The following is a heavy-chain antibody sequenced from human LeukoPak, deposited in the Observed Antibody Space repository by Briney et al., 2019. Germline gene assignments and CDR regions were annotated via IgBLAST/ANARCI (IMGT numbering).Heavy chain of an antibody. CDR1: GGSFSGCY. CDR2: INHSGST. CDR3: ARELGYCSGGSCYFRLHGYFQH. Sequence: SETLSLTCAVYGGSFSGCYWSWIRQPPGKGLEWIGEINHSGSTNYNPSLKSRVTISVDTSKNQFSLKLSSVTAANTAVYYCARELGYCSGGSCYFRLHGYFQHWGQGTLVTVSS. D-gene: IGHD2-15*01. J-gene: IGHJ1*01. V-gene: IGHV4-34*01.